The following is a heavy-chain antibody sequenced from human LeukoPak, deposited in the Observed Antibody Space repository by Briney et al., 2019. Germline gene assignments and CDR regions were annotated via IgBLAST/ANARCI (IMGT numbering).Heavy chain of an antibody. CDR1: GGSIDSYY. CDR2: IFYSAST. Sequence: PSETLSLTCIVSGGSIDSYYWTWLRQPPGKGLEWIACIFYSASTNYNPSLKSRATITVDTSKNQFSLNLRSVTAADMAVYYCARGRTSGGYPHFDSWGQGIQVTVSS. CDR3: ARGRTSGGYPHFDS. J-gene: IGHJ4*02. D-gene: IGHD6-19*01. V-gene: IGHV4-59*01.